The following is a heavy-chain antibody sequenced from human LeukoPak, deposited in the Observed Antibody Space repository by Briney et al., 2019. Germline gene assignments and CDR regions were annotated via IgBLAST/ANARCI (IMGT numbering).Heavy chain of an antibody. CDR2: ISSSGSTI. CDR1: GFTFSSYE. V-gene: IGHV3-48*03. J-gene: IGHJ5*02. D-gene: IGHD6-13*01. CDR3: AREGVGSIAAAGLPNWFDP. Sequence: GGSLRLSCAASGFTFSSYEMNWVRQAPGKGLEWVSYISSSGSTIYYADSVKGRFTISRDNAKNSLYLQMNSLRAEDTAVYYCAREGVGSIAAAGLPNWFDPWGQGTLVTVSS.